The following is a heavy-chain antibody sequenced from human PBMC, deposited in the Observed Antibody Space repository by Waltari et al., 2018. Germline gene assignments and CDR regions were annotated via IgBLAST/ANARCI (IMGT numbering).Heavy chain of an antibody. CDR1: GAALKDFY. CDR3: ARVPKGGYWYFDL. CDR2: IFSIGST. J-gene: IGHJ2*01. V-gene: IGHV4-4*07. Sequence: QVQLQESGPGLVKPSETLSLTCSVSGAALKDFYWSWIRQPANKGLEWIGRIFSIGSTNSNPSLKSRLAMSVDTSKNQFSLELTSVTAADTAVYYCARVPKGGYWYFDLWGRGTLVTVSS.